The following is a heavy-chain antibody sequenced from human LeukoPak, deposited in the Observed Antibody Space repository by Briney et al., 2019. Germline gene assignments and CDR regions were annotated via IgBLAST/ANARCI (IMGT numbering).Heavy chain of an antibody. CDR2: IIPIFGTA. J-gene: IGHJ4*02. Sequence: SVQVSCKASGGTFRSYAISWVRQAPGQGLEWMGGIIPIFGTANYAQKFQGRVTITTDESTSTAYMELSSLRSEDTAVYYCARGDVDTAMVFDYWGQGTLVTVSS. CDR1: GGTFRSYA. V-gene: IGHV1-69*05. CDR3: ARGDVDTAMVFDY. D-gene: IGHD5-18*01.